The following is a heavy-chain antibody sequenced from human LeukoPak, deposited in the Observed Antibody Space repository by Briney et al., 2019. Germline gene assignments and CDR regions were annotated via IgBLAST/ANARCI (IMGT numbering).Heavy chain of an antibody. J-gene: IGHJ4*02. V-gene: IGHV3-23*01. CDR1: GFTFSSYA. D-gene: IGHD3-10*01. CDR2: ISGSGGST. CDR3: AKGGYYYGSGTVDYFDY. Sequence: GGSLRLSCAASGFTFSSYAMSWVRQAPGKGLEWVSAISGSGGSTYYADSVKGRFTISRDNSKNTLYLQMNSLRAEDTAVCYCAKGGYYYGSGTVDYFDYWGQGTLVTVSS.